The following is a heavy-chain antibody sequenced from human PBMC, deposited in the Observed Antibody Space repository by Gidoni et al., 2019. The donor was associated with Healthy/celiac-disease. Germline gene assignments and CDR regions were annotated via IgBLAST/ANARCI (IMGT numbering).Heavy chain of an antibody. CDR2: ISSSSSYI. Sequence: EVQLVESGGGLVKPGGSLRLSCAASGFTFSSYSMNWVRQAPGKGLEWVSSISSSSSYIYYADSVKGRFTISRDNAKNSLYLQMNSLRAEDTAVYYCASAFGGSSTSWGDYWGQGTLVTVSS. CDR1: GFTFSSYS. CDR3: ASAFGGSSTSWGDY. V-gene: IGHV3-21*01. D-gene: IGHD2-2*01. J-gene: IGHJ4*02.